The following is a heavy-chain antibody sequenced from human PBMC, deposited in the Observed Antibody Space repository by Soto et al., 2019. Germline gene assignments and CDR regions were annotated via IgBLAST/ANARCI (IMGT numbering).Heavy chain of an antibody. CDR2: INHSGST. V-gene: IGHV4-34*01. D-gene: IGHD3-10*01. Sequence: SETLSLTCAVYGGSFSGYYWSWIRQPPGKGLEWIGEINHSGSTNYNPSIKSRVTISVDTSKNQFSLKLSSVTAADTAVYYCARGGARITMVRGVTHYYYGMDVWGQGTTVTVSS. J-gene: IGHJ6*02. CDR1: GGSFSGYY. CDR3: ARGGARITMVRGVTHYYYGMDV.